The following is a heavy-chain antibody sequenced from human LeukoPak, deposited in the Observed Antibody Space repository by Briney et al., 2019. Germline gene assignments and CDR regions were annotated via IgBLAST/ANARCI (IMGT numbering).Heavy chain of an antibody. J-gene: IGHJ3*01. CDR1: GGSISSGNYY. Sequence: SETLSLTCSVSGGSISSGNYYWTWIRQPPGKGLEWIGYIYYSGSTNYNPSLKSRVTISVDTSKNQFSLKLSSVTAADTAVYYCARGPRIAAAEWGQGTMVTVSS. V-gene: IGHV4-61*01. D-gene: IGHD6-13*01. CDR2: IYYSGST. CDR3: ARGPRIAAAE.